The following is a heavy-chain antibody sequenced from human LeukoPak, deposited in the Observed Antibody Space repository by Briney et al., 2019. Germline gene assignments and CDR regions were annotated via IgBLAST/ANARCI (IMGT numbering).Heavy chain of an antibody. CDR1: GGSISSYY. CDR2: INHSGST. J-gene: IGHJ4*02. CDR3: ASGETTGIFDY. Sequence: SETLSLTCTVSGGSISSYYWSWIRQPPGKGLGWIGEINHSGSTNYNPSLKSRVTISVDTSKNQFSLKLSSVTAADTAVYYCASGETTGIFDYWGQGTLVTVSS. V-gene: IGHV4-34*01. D-gene: IGHD4-17*01.